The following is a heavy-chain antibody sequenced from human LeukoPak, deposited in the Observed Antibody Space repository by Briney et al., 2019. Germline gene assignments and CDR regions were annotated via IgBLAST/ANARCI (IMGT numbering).Heavy chain of an antibody. V-gene: IGHV4-59*01. J-gene: IGHJ4*02. Sequence: SETLSLTCTVSGVSISSYYWSWIRQPPGKGLKWIGYIYYSGSTNYNPSLKSRVTISVDTSKNQFSLKLSSVTAADTAVYYCARGQDYVWGSYCFVGYFDYWGQGTLVTVSS. CDR2: IYYSGST. D-gene: IGHD3-16*02. CDR3: ARGQDYVWGSYCFVGYFDY. CDR1: GVSISSYY.